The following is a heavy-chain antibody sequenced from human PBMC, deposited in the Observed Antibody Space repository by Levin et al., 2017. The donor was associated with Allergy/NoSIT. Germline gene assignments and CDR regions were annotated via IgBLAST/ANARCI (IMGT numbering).Heavy chain of an antibody. CDR3: ARVKVTKHRNWFDP. Sequence: PSETLSLTCTVSGGSISSYYWSWIRQPPGKGLEWIGYIYYSGSTNYNPSLKSRVTISVDTSKNQFSLKLSSVTAADTAVYYCARVKVTKHRNWFDPWGQGTLVTVSS. J-gene: IGHJ5*02. D-gene: IGHD4-11*01. CDR1: GGSISSYY. V-gene: IGHV4-59*01. CDR2: IYYSGST.